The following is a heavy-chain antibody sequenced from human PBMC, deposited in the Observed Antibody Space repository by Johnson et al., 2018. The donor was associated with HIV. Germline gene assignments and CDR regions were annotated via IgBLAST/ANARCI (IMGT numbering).Heavy chain of an antibody. J-gene: IGHJ3*01. D-gene: IGHD3-10*01. CDR1: GFTFSSYA. CDR2: ISYDGSNK. V-gene: IGHV3-30-3*01. Sequence: QVQLVESGGGLVQPGRSLRLSCAASGFTFSSYAMHWVRQAPGKGLEWVAVISYDGSNKYYADSVKGRFTISRDNSKNTLYLQMNSLRAEDTGLYYCARAAEVRGVDAFDVWGQGTVVTVSS. CDR3: ARAAEVRGVDAFDV.